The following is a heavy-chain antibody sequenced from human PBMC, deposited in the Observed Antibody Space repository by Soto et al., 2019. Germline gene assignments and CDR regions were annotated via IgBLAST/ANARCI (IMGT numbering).Heavy chain of an antibody. CDR2: ISSSGSTI. CDR1: GFTFSSYE. Sequence: GGSLRLSCAASGFTFSSYEMNWVRQAPGKGLEWVSYISSSGSTIYYADSVKGRFTISRDNAKNSLYLQMNSLRAEDTAVYYCARGSPVVVVVPAALSHAFDIWGQGTMVNVSS. D-gene: IGHD2-2*01. J-gene: IGHJ3*02. CDR3: ARGSPVVVVVPAALSHAFDI. V-gene: IGHV3-48*03.